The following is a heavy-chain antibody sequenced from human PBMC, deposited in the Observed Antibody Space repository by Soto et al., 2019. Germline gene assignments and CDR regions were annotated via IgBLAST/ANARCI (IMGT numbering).Heavy chain of an antibody. CDR2: IIPIFGTA. V-gene: IGHV1-69*06. J-gene: IGHJ6*02. CDR1: GGTFSSYS. D-gene: IGHD2-2*01. CDR3: ARAGGYCSSASCYRDYYYYYGMDV. Sequence: SVKVSCKASGGTFSSYSISWVRQAPGQGLEWMGGIIPIFGTANYARKFQGRVTITADKSTSTAYMELSSLRSEGTAVYYCARAGGYCSSASCYRDYYYYYGMDVWGQGTTVTVSS.